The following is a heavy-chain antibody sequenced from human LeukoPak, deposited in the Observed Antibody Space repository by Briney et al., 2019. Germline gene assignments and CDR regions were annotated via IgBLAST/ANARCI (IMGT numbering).Heavy chain of an antibody. Sequence: GGSLTLFCAVSGYAFSSHWMLWLHQVPGKGRVCLSRINSDGSHTICAVCVECRFTISRDNVKNTLYLKMNRLRAEDTGIYFCGKDRETTASGTFDYWGLGTLVAVSS. D-gene: IGHD1-1*01. CDR1: GYAFSSHW. CDR3: GKDRETTASGTFDY. J-gene: IGHJ4*02. V-gene: IGHV3-74*01. CDR2: INSDGSHT.